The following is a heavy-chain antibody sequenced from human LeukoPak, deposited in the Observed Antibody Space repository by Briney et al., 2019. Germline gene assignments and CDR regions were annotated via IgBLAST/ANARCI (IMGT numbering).Heavy chain of an antibody. D-gene: IGHD2-2*01. V-gene: IGHV4-34*01. J-gene: IGHJ5*02. CDR3: ARGVFIVVVPAASSRNWFDP. CDR2: INHSGST. Sequence: SETLSLTCAVYGGSFSGYYWSWIRLPPGKGLEWIGEINHSGSTNYNPSLKSRVTISVDTSKNQFSLKLSSVTAADTAVYYCARGVFIVVVPAASSRNWFDPWGQGTLVTVSS. CDR1: GGSFSGYY.